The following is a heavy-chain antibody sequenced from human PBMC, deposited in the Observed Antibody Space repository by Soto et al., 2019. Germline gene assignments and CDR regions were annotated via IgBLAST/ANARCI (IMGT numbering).Heavy chain of an antibody. Sequence: SLRLSCAASGFTFSSYAMSWVRQAPGKGLEWVSAISGSGGSTYYADSVKGRFTISRDNSKNTLYLQMNSLRAEDTAVYYCAKDQRLRFLMDVWGQGTTVTVSS. CDR2: ISGSGGST. CDR1: GFTFSSYA. J-gene: IGHJ6*02. V-gene: IGHV3-23*01. D-gene: IGHD3-3*01. CDR3: AKDQRLRFLMDV.